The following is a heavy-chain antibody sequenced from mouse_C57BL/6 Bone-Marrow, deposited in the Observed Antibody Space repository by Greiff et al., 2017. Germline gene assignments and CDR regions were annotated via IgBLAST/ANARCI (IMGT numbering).Heavy chain of an antibody. J-gene: IGHJ2*01. CDR1: GYTFTDYY. V-gene: IGHV1-26*01. D-gene: IGHD1-1*01. Sequence: EVKLQQSGPELVKPGASVKISCKASGYTFTDYYMNWVKQSHGKSLEWIGDINPNNGGTSYNQKFKGKSTLTVDKSSSTAYMELRSLTSEDSAVYYCAREYYGYWSQGTTLTVSS. CDR2: INPNNGGT. CDR3: AREYYGY.